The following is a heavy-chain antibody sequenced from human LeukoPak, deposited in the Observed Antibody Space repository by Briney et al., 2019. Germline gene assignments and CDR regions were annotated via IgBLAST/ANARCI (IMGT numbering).Heavy chain of an antibody. CDR2: IYYSGST. CDR1: GGSIRSSSYY. CDR3: ARQVVAVAGTGYFDY. D-gene: IGHD6-19*01. V-gene: IGHV4-39*01. Sequence: SETLSLTCTVSGGSIRSSSYYWGWIRQPPGKGLEWIASIYYSGSTYYNASLKSRGTISVDTSKNQFSLKLNSVTAADTAVYFCARQVVAVAGTGYFDYWGQGTLVTVSS. J-gene: IGHJ4*02.